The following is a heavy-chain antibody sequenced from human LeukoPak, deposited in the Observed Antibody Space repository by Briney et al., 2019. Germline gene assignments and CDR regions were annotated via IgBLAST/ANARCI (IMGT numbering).Heavy chain of an antibody. CDR2: IRYDGSNK. Sequence: GGSLRLSCAASGFTFSNYGMHWVRQAPGKGLEWVTFIRYDGSNKYYADSVKGRFTISRDNSKNTLYLQMNSLRAEDTAVYYCAKDSSSWSSFDYWGQGTLVTVSS. CDR1: GFTFSNYG. V-gene: IGHV3-30*02. J-gene: IGHJ4*02. D-gene: IGHD6-13*01. CDR3: AKDSSSWSSFDY.